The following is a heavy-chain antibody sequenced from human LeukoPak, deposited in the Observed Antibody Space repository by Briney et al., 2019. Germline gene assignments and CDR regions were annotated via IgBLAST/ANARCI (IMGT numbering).Heavy chain of an antibody. CDR1: GGSFSGYY. CDR3: ARAVSGRFDY. Sequence: PSETLSLTCAVYGGSFSGYYWSWIRQPPGKGLEWIGEINHSGSTNYNPSLKSRVTISVDTSKNQFSLKLSSVTATDTAIYYCARAVSGRFDYWGQGTLVTVSS. V-gene: IGHV4-34*01. CDR2: INHSGST. D-gene: IGHD6-19*01. J-gene: IGHJ4*02.